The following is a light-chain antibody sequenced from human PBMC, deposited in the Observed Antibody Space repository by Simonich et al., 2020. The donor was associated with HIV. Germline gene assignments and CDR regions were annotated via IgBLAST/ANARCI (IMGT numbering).Light chain of an antibody. Sequence: QSVLTQPPSASGTPGQRVIISCSGSSSSIGSNFVSWYQQLPGTAPKLLIYTHNQRPSGVPDRFSGSKSGTSASLAISGFRSEDEADYFCAAWDASLSAMVFGGGTKLTVL. CDR1: SSSIGSNF. V-gene: IGLV1-47*01. J-gene: IGLJ2*01. CDR2: THN. CDR3: AAWDASLSAMV.